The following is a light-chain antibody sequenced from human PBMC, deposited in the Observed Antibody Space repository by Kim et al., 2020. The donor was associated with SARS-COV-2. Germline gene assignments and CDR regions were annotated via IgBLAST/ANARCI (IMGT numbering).Light chain of an antibody. J-gene: IGKJ4*01. CDR2: GAS. CDR3: QQYGSSPLT. Sequence: EIVLTQSPATLSLSPGERATLSCRASQSVSNSYLAWYQQKPGQAPRLLIYGASSTATGLPDRFSGSGSGTDFTFSISRLEPEDSAVYYCQQYGSSPLTFGGGTKVDIK. CDR1: QSVSNSY. V-gene: IGKV3-20*01.